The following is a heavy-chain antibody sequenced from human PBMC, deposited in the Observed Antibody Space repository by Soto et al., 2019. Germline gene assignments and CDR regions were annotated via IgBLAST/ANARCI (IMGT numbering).Heavy chain of an antibody. J-gene: IGHJ4*02. CDR2: IHYSGST. CDR3: AREFDGSGK. Sequence: PSETLSLTCTVSSGSISSYYWSWIRQPPGEGLQWIGYIHYSGSTKYNPSLKSRVTMSVDTSKNKFSLRLRSVTAADTAVYYCAREFDGSGKWGQGTLVTVSS. D-gene: IGHD3-10*01. CDR1: SGSISSYY. V-gene: IGHV4-59*01.